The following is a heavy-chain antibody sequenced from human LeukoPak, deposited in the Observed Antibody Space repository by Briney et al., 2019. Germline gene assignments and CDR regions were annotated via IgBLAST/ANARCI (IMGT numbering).Heavy chain of an antibody. CDR2: ISAIGGST. Sequence: GGSLRLSCAASGFTFSTYAMSWVRQAPGKGLEWVSTISAIGGSTYYADSVKGRFTISRDNSKSTLYLQMNSLGAEDTAVYYCAKPRDFYYYMDVWGKGTTVIVTS. CDR3: AKPRDFYYYMDV. V-gene: IGHV3-23*01. CDR1: GFTFSTYA. J-gene: IGHJ6*03.